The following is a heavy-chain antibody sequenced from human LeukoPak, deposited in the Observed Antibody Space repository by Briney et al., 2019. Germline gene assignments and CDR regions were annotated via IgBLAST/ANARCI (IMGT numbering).Heavy chain of an antibody. CDR3: AKVRGGYHPGGEHDY. CDR1: GFTFSSYA. CDR2: ISGSGGST. J-gene: IGHJ4*02. V-gene: IGHV3-23*01. D-gene: IGHD5-18*01. Sequence: LSGGSLRLSCAASGFTFSSYAMSWVRQAPGKGLEWASAISGSGGSTYYADSVKGRFTISRGNSKNTLYLQMSSLRAEDTAVYYCAKVRGGYHPGGEHDYWGQGTLVTVSS.